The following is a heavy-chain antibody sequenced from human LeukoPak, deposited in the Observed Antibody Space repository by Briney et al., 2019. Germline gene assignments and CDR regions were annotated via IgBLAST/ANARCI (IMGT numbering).Heavy chain of an antibody. Sequence: SVKVSCKASGGTFSSYAISWVRQAPGQGLEWMGGIIPIFGTANYAQKFQGRVTITTDESTSTAYMELSSLRSEDTAVYYCAKTITVYYDIFTGYYEAINICSQGTMVTVPS. V-gene: IGHV1-69*05. CDR3: AKTITVYYDIFTGYYEAINI. CDR1: GGTFSSYA. D-gene: IGHD3-9*01. J-gene: IGHJ3*02. CDR2: IIPIFGTA.